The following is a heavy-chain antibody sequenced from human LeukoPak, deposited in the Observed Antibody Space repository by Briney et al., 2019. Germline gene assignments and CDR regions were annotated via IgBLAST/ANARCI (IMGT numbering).Heavy chain of an antibody. Sequence: GESLTISLKGSGYSFSSYWIGWVRHRPGKGLEWMGIIYPADSDTRYNPSFKGQVTISADRSISTAYLQWSSLKASDTAMYFCVTQVDVPSRRTYNSVYKEFHSWGQGTLITVSS. V-gene: IGHV5-51*01. CDR2: IYPADSDT. CDR1: GYSFSSYW. J-gene: IGHJ4*02. CDR3: VTQVDVPSRRTYNSVYKEFHS. D-gene: IGHD5/OR15-5a*01.